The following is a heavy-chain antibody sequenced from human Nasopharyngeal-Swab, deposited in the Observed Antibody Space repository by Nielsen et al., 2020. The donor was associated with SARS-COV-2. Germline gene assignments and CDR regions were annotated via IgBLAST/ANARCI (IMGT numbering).Heavy chain of an antibody. Sequence: SETLSLTCAISGDSVSSNSAAWNWIRQSSSRGLEWLGRTYYRSKWYNDYAVSVKSRITINPDTSKNQFSLQLNSVTPEDTAVYYCARDEGKAAGDFDYWGQGTLVTVSS. V-gene: IGHV6-1*01. D-gene: IGHD6-13*01. CDR3: ARDEGKAAGDFDY. CDR1: GDSVSSNSAA. J-gene: IGHJ4*02. CDR2: TYYRSKWYN.